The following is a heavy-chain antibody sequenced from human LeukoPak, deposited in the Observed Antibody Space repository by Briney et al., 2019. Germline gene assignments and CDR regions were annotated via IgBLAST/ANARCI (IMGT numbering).Heavy chain of an antibody. Sequence: SVKVFCKASGCTFSSYAISWVRQAPGQGLEWMGGIIPIFGTANYAQKFQGRVTITTDESTSTAYMELSSLRSEDTAVYYCARGATVTTSYYYYYMDVWGKGTTVTVSS. J-gene: IGHJ6*03. D-gene: IGHD4-11*01. CDR3: ARGATVTTSYYYYYMDV. CDR1: GCTFSSYA. V-gene: IGHV1-69*05. CDR2: IIPIFGTA.